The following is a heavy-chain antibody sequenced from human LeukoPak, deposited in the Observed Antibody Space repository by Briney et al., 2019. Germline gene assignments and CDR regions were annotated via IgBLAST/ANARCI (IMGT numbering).Heavy chain of an antibody. CDR2: ISYDGSNK. D-gene: IGHD6-13*01. CDR3: AKSTALYSSSFDY. J-gene: IGHJ4*02. Sequence: PGGSLRLSCAASGFTFSSYAMHWVRQAPGKGLEWVAVISYDGSNKYYADSVKGRFTISRDNSKNTLYLQMNSLRAEDTAVYYCAKSTALYSSSFDYWGQGTLVTVSS. V-gene: IGHV3-30-3*01. CDR1: GFTFSSYA.